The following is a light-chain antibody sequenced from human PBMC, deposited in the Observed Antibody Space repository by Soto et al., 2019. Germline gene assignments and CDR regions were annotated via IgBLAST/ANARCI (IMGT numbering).Light chain of an antibody. V-gene: IGKV1-5*03. CDR1: QNINNR. CDR3: QHFYCYSPRT. Sequence: RTSQNINNRLAWYQQRPGKSPKLLVYWASTLESGVPSRFSGSGSGTESPLSISGPQPDDFATYHFQHFYCYSPRTLSSGTKVDIK. J-gene: IGKJ1*01. CDR2: WAS.